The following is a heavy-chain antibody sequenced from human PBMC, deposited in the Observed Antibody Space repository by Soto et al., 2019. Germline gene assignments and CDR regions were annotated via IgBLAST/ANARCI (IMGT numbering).Heavy chain of an antibody. V-gene: IGHV3-7*03. CDR1: AFTFSSYW. J-gene: IGHJ3*02. D-gene: IGHD3-22*01. CDR2: IKEDGSEK. Sequence: LRLSCAASAFTFSSYWMTWVRQAPGKGLEWVTNIKEDGSEKFYVDSVRGRFTISRDNAKNSLFLDMNSLRAEDTAIYYCARYYDGSGNSDAFDIWGQGTMVTVSS. CDR3: ARYYDGSGNSDAFDI.